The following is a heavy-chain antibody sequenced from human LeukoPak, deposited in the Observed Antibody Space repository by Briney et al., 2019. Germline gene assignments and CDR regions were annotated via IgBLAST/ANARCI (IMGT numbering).Heavy chain of an antibody. CDR3: ARDYSKFVRHFGY. J-gene: IGHJ4*02. CDR2: INPNSGGT. V-gene: IGHV1-2*02. Sequence: ASVKVSCKASGYTFTGYYMHWVRQAPGQGLESMGWINPNSGGTNYAQKFQGRVTMTRDTSISTAYMELSRLRSDDTAVYYCARDYSKFVRHFGYWGQGTLVTVSS. D-gene: IGHD4-11*01. CDR1: GYTFTGYY.